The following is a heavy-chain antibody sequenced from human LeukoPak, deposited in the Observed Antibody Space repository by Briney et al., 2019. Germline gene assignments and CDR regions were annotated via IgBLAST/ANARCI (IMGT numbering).Heavy chain of an antibody. J-gene: IGHJ2*01. CDR2: PYSGSDT. CDR1: GFSVSTNY. CDR3: ARVGDHFHWFLDL. V-gene: IGHV3-53*01. D-gene: IGHD2-21*01. Sequence: GGSLRLSCAASGFSVSTNYMNWVRQAPGKGLEWVSIPYSGSDTYYSDSVKGRFTISRDDSKNILFLHMTSLKAEDTAIYYCARVGDHFHWFLDLWGRGTLVTVSS.